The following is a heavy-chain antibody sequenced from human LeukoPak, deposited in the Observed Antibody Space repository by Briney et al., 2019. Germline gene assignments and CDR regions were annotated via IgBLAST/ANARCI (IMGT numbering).Heavy chain of an antibody. J-gene: IGHJ4*02. CDR1: GFTFNHYA. V-gene: IGHV3-23*01. CDR3: AKGGFTAGWSYFDY. CDR2: ISGSGDIT. D-gene: IGHD6-19*01. Sequence: GGSLRLSCAVSGFTFNHYAMNWVRQAPGKGLEWVSTISGSGDITYYADSVKGRFTISRDNSKNTLYLQMSSLRADDTALYYCAKGGFTAGWSYFDYWGQGTLVTVSS.